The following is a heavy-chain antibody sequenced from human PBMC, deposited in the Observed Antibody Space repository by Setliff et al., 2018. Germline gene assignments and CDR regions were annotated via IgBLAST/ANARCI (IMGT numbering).Heavy chain of an antibody. CDR2: INPNSGGT. D-gene: IGHD6-19*01. V-gene: IGHV1-2*04. CDR3: ARVNQYSSVWYNYYYGMDV. J-gene: IGHJ6*02. Sequence: GASVKVSCKASGYTFTGYYMHWVRQAPGQGLEWMGWINPNSGGTNYAQKFQGWVTMTRDTSISTAYMELSRLRSDDTAVYYCARVNQYSSVWYNYYYGMDVWGQGTTVTVSS. CDR1: GYTFTGYY.